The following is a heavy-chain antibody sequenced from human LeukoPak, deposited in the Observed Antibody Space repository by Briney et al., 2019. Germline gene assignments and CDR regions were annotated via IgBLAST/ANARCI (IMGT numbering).Heavy chain of an antibody. CDR1: GGSISSYY. J-gene: IGHJ5*02. CDR2: IYYSGST. Sequence: SETLSLTSTVSGGSISSYYWSWIRQPPGKGLEWIGYIYYSGSTNYNPSLKSRVTISVDTSKNQFSLKLSSVTAADTAVYYCAGSSWYLGWFDPWGQGTLVTVSS. D-gene: IGHD6-13*01. V-gene: IGHV4-59*01. CDR3: AGSSWYLGWFDP.